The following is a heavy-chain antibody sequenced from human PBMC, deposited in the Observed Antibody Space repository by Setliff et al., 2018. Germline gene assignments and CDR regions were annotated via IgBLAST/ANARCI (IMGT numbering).Heavy chain of an antibody. J-gene: IGHJ6*03. CDR2: ITPFNGNT. D-gene: IGHD6-6*01. CDR3: VRRVYSSSSGYYHYYMDV. CDR1: GYTFTYRY. V-gene: IGHV1-45*02. Sequence: SVKVSCKASGYTFTYRYLHWVRQAPGQALEWMGWITPFNGNTNYAQKFQDRVTINRDRSMSTAYMELRSLRSDETAVYYCVRRVYSSSSGYYHYYMDVWGKGTTVTVSS.